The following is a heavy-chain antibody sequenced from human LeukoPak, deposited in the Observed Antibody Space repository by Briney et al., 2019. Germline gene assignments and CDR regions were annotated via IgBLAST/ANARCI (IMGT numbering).Heavy chain of an antibody. CDR2: ISSGSGII. J-gene: IGHJ4*02. D-gene: IGHD3-10*01. Sequence: TGGSLRLSCAASGFTFSSYSMNWVRQAPGKGLEWVSYISSGSGIIYYADSVKGRFTISRDNSKNTLYLQMNSLRAEDTAVYYCAKADTATMVRGVIAFDYWGQGTLVTVSS. CDR1: GFTFSSYS. CDR3: AKADTATMVRGVIAFDY. V-gene: IGHV3-48*01.